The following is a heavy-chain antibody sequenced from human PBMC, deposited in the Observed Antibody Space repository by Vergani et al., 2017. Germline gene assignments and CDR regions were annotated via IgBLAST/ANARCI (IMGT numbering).Heavy chain of an antibody. CDR3: ARDWDYGDYAYYYYYYGMDV. Sequence: QVQLVESGGGVVQPGGSLRLSCAASGFTFSSYGMHWVRQAPGKGLEWVAFIRYDGSNKYYADSVKGRFTISRDNAKNSLYLQMNSLRAEDTAVYYCARDWDYGDYAYYYYYYGMDVWGQGTTVTVSS. CDR2: IRYDGSNK. CDR1: GFTFSSYG. V-gene: IGHV3-30*02. J-gene: IGHJ6*02. D-gene: IGHD4-17*01.